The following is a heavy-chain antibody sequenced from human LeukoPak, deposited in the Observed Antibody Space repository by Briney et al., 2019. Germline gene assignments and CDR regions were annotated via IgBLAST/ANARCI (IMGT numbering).Heavy chain of an antibody. V-gene: IGHV4-59*06. CDR3: ARALGTGWSQKE. Sequence: PGGSLRLSCAASGFTFSSYEMNWVRQAPGKGLEWIGYIYYSGTTYYSPSLKSRVTISLDTTKNQFSLKLSSVTAADTAVYYCARALGTGWSQKEWGQGTLVTVSS. CDR1: GFTFSSYE. J-gene: IGHJ4*02. D-gene: IGHD6-19*01. CDR2: IYYSGTT.